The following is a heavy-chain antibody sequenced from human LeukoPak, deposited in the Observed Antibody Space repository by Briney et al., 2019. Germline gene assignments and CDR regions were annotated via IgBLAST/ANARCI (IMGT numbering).Heavy chain of an antibody. CDR1: GYTFTSYG. CDR2: ISAYNGNT. J-gene: IGHJ6*03. V-gene: IGHV1-18*01. D-gene: IGHD7-27*01. Sequence: ASVKVSCKASGYTFTSYGISWVRQAPGQGLEWMGWISAYNGNTNYAQKLQGRVTMTTDTSTSTAYMELRSLRSDDTAVYYCARDRATGDSSYYYYYMDVWGKGTTVTVSS. CDR3: ARDRATGDSSYYYYYMDV.